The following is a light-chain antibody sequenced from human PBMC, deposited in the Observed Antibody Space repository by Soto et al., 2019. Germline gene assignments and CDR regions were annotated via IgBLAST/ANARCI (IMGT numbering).Light chain of an antibody. CDR1: QSVATN. CDR3: QQRSSWPPIT. J-gene: IGKJ5*01. CDR2: GAS. V-gene: IGKV3-15*01. Sequence: EAVLTQSPATLSVSPGERVTLSCRVSQSVATNLAWYQQRPGQAPRLLIYGASKRAIGLPARFSGSGSGTDFTLTISSLQSEDFAVYFCQQRSSWPPITFGQGTRLEIK.